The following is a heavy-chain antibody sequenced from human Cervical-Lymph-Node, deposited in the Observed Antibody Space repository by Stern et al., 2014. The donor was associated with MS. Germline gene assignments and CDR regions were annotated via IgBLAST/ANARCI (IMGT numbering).Heavy chain of an antibody. CDR3: ARAEY. CDR2: IYHRGNP. J-gene: IGHJ4*02. Sequence: VQPVESGPGLVKPSETLSLSCSVSGYSISSGYYWGWIRQPPGKEWERIGSIYHRGNPYTTTPLRSRSTISIDTPKNESPLNRRSVTAADTAVYYCARAEYWGQGALVIVSS. CDR1: GYSISSGYY. V-gene: IGHV4-38-2*02.